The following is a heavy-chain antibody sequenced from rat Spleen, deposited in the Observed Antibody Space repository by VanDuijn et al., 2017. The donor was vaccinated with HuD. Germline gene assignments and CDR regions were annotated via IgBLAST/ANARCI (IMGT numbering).Heavy chain of an antibody. V-gene: IGHV3-3*01. CDR1: GYSITSSYR. J-gene: IGHJ3*01. Sequence: EVQLQESGPGLVKPSQSLSLTCSVTGYSITSSYRWNWIRKFPGNKVEWMGCINSAGNSNYNPALKSRISISRDTSKNQFFLQVNSVTTEDTATYYCARWHYYSSYISSWFAYWGQGTLVTVSS. D-gene: IGHD1-2*01. CDR2: INSAGNS. CDR3: ARWHYYSSYISSWFAY.